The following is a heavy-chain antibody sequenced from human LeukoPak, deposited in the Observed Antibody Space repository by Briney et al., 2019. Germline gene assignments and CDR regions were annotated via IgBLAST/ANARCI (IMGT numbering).Heavy chain of an antibody. Sequence: SETLSLTCTVPGGSISSGDYYWSWIRQPPGKGLEWIGYIYYSGSTYYNPSLKSRVTISVDTSKNQFSLKLSSVTAADTAVYYCARDSSSWYSYGMDVWGKGTTVTVSS. D-gene: IGHD6-13*01. CDR1: GGSISSGDYY. V-gene: IGHV4-30-4*01. CDR2: IYYSGST. CDR3: ARDSSSWYSYGMDV. J-gene: IGHJ6*04.